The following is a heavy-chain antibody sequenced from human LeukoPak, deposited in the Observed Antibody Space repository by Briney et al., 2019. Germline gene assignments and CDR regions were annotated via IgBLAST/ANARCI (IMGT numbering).Heavy chain of an antibody. CDR2: IIPIFGTA. J-gene: IGHJ5*02. D-gene: IGHD1-26*01. V-gene: IGHV1-69*13. Sequence: WASVKVSCKASGGTFSSYAISWVRQAPGQGLEWMGGIIPIFGTANYAQKFQGRVTITADESTSTAYMELSSLRSEDTAVYYYAREPGGSYFNWFDPWGQGTLVTVSS. CDR3: AREPGGSYFNWFDP. CDR1: GGTFSSYA.